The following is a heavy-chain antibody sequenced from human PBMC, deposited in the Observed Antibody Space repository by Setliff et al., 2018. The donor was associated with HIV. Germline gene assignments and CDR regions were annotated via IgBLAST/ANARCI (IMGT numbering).Heavy chain of an antibody. V-gene: IGHV4-61*02. CDR2: ITNTGAT. J-gene: IGHJ2*01. Sequence: SETLSLTCTVSGDSISSGNYYWTWIRQPAGKALEWIGRITNTGATEYNPSLKSRVTVSGDTSQNHFSLKLTSGTAADTATYFCSRGPPFDRWGRGTLVTVSS. CDR1: GDSISSGNYY. CDR3: SRGPPFDR.